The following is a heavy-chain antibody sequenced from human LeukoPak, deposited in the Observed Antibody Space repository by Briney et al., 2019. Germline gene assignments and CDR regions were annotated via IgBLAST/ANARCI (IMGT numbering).Heavy chain of an antibody. V-gene: IGHV3-23*01. Sequence: GGSLRLSCAASGFTLSSYAMSWVRQAPGKGLEWVSAISGSGGSTYYADSVKGRFTISRDNSKNTLYLQMNSLRAGDTAVYYCAKDREYYYGSGSYADIWGQGTMVTVSS. CDR1: GFTLSSYA. CDR3: AKDREYYYGSGSYADI. CDR2: ISGSGGST. D-gene: IGHD3-10*01. J-gene: IGHJ3*02.